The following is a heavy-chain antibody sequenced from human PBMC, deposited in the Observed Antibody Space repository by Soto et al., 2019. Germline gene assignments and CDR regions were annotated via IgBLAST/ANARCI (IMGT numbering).Heavy chain of an antibody. CDR2: ISGSGGST. V-gene: IGHV3-23*01. J-gene: IGHJ5*02. Sequence: GGSLRLSCAASGFTFSSYAMSWVRQAPGKGLEWVSAISGSGGSTYYADSVKGRFTISRDNSKNTLYLQMNSLRAEDTAVYCCANIGSSWYRFEDWFDPWGQGTLVTVSS. D-gene: IGHD6-13*01. CDR3: ANIGSSWYRFEDWFDP. CDR1: GFTFSSYA.